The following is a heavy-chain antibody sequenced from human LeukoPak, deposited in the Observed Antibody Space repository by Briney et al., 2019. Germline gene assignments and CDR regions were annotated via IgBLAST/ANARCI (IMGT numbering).Heavy chain of an antibody. CDR3: ASERGHSSGYYGMDV. Sequence: SVKVSCKASGGTFSSYAISWVRQAPGQGLEWMGRIIPILGIANYAQKFQGRVTITADKSTSTAYMELSSLRSEDTAVYYCASERGHSSGYYGMDVWGQGTTVTVSS. V-gene: IGHV1-69*04. CDR2: IIPILGIA. J-gene: IGHJ6*02. CDR1: GGTFSSYA. D-gene: IGHD6-19*01.